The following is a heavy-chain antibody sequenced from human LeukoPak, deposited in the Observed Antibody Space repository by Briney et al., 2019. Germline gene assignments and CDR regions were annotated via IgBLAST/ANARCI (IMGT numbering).Heavy chain of an antibody. CDR3: AKASAVRGYYYYGMDV. CDR1: GFTFSSYA. J-gene: IGHJ6*02. D-gene: IGHD3-10*02. Sequence: PGGSLRLSCAASGFTFSSYAMSWVRQAPGKGLEWVSAISGSGGSTYYADSVKGRFTISRDNSKNTLYLQMNSLRAEDTAIYYCAKASAVRGYYYYGMDVWGQGTTVTVSS. CDR2: ISGSGGST. V-gene: IGHV3-23*01.